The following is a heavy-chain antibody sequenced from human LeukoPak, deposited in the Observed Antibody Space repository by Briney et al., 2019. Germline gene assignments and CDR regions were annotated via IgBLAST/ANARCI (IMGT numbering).Heavy chain of an antibody. CDR3: ANKYCSSTSCYTGRSDAFDI. Sequence: GSPRLSCAASGFTFSSYAMSWVRQAPGKGLEWVSAISGSGGSTYYADSVKGRFTISRDNSKNTLYLQMNSLRAEDTAVYYCANKYCSSTSCYTGRSDAFDIWGQGTMVTVSS. J-gene: IGHJ3*02. D-gene: IGHD2-2*02. V-gene: IGHV3-23*01. CDR2: ISGSGGST. CDR1: GFTFSSYA.